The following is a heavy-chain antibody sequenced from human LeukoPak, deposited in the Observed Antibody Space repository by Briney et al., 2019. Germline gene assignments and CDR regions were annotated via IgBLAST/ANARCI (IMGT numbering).Heavy chain of an antibody. Sequence: ASVKVSCKASGYTFSIYDINWVRQATGQGLEWMGWMNPNSGITGYAQKFQGRVTITSDTSINTAYMELSSLRSDDTAVSYCATNTPPLRFWGKGTLVTVSS. V-gene: IGHV1-8*03. CDR3: ATNTPPLRF. CDR1: GYTFSIYD. J-gene: IGHJ4*02. D-gene: IGHD2/OR15-2a*01. CDR2: MNPNSGIT.